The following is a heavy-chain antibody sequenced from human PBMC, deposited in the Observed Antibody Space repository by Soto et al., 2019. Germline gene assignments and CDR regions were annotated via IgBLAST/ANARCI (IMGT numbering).Heavy chain of an antibody. CDR3: AKDFPYYDSSGYYFQPT. CDR1: GFTFSSYA. V-gene: IGHV3-23*01. J-gene: IGHJ5*02. Sequence: GPLRLSCAASGFTFSSYAMSWVRQAPGKGLEWVSAISGSGGSTYYADSVKGRFTISRDNSKNTLYLQMNSLRAEDTAVYYCAKDFPYYDSSGYYFQPTWGQGTLVTVSS. D-gene: IGHD3-22*01. CDR2: ISGSGGST.